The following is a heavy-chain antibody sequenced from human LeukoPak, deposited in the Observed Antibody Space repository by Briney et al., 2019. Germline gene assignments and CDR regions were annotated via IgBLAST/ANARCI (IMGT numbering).Heavy chain of an antibody. J-gene: IGHJ5*02. CDR2: IYYSGST. Sequence: SETLSLTCTVSGGSISSSSYYWGWIRQPPGKGLEWIGSIYYSGSTYYNPSLKSRVTISVGTSKNQFSLKLSSVTAADTAVYYCARHVAARPEGGWFDPWGQGTLVTVSS. CDR1: GGSISSSSYY. V-gene: IGHV4-39*01. CDR3: ARHVAARPEGGWFDP. D-gene: IGHD6-6*01.